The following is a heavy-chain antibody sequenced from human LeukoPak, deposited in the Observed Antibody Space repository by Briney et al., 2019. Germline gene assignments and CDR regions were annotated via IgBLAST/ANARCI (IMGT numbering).Heavy chain of an antibody. CDR3: AREIYYDSSGYYDDAFDI. D-gene: IGHD3-22*01. Sequence: ASVKVSCKASGGTFSSYAISWVRQAPGQGLERMGGIIPIFGTANYAQKFQGRVTITTDESTSTAYMELSSLRSEDTAVYYCAREIYYDSSGYYDDAFDIWGQGTMVTVSS. J-gene: IGHJ3*02. CDR1: GGTFSSYA. V-gene: IGHV1-69*05. CDR2: IIPIFGTA.